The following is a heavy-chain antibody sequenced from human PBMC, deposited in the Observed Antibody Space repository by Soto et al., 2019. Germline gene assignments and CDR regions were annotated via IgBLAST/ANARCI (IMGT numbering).Heavy chain of an antibody. Sequence: SETLSLTCTVSGGSISSGDYYWSWIRQPPGKGLEWIGYIYYSGSTYYNPSLKSRVTISVDTSKNQFSLKLSSVTAADTAVYYCARSSSWYTPHGLHYGLDIWGQGTTVNVSS. D-gene: IGHD6-13*01. CDR3: ARSSSWYTPHGLHYGLDI. J-gene: IGHJ6*02. CDR2: IYYSGST. V-gene: IGHV4-30-4*01. CDR1: GGSISSGDYY.